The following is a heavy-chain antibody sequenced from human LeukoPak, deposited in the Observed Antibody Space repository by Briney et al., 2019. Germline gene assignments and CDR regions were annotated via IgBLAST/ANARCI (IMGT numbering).Heavy chain of an antibody. D-gene: IGHD2-2*01. V-gene: IGHV3-53*01. J-gene: IGHJ5*02. CDR3: AKQRTATCYESLDP. CDR1: GFTVSSNY. CDR2: IYSGGST. Sequence: GGSLRLSCAASGFTVSSNYRSWVRQAPGKGLEWVSVIYSGGSTYYADSVKGRFTISRDDSKTTLYLQMNSLRAEDTAVYYCAKQRTATCYESLDPWGQGTLVTVSS.